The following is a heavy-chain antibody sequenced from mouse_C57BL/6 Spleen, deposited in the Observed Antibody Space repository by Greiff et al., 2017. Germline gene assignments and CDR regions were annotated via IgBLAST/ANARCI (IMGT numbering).Heavy chain of an antibody. D-gene: IGHD1-1*01. Sequence: VQLQQPGAELVKPGASVKLSCKASGYTFTSYWMQWVKQRPGQGLEWIGEIDPSDSYTNYNQKFKGKATLTVDTSSSTAYMQLSSLTSEDSAVYYCARFLSLITTVVEGHCDYWGQGTTLTVSS. CDR1: GYTFTSYW. CDR2: IDPSDSYT. V-gene: IGHV1-50*01. J-gene: IGHJ2*01. CDR3: ARFLSLITTVVEGHCDY.